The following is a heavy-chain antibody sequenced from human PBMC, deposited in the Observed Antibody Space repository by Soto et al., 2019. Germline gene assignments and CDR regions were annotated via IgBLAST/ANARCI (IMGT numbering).Heavy chain of an antibody. Sequence: GASVKVSCKASGGTFSSYTISWVRQAPGQGLEWMGGIIPIFGTANYAQKFQGRVTITADESTSTAYMELSSLRSEDTAVYYCARGSGYDFWSGYYLLDYWGQGTLVTVSS. CDR3: ARGSGYDFWSGYYLLDY. J-gene: IGHJ4*02. CDR2: IIPIFGTA. D-gene: IGHD3-3*01. CDR1: GGTFSSYT. V-gene: IGHV1-69*13.